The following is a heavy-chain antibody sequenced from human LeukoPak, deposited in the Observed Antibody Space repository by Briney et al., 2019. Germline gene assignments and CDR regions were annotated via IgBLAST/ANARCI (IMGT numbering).Heavy chain of an antibody. D-gene: IGHD6-19*01. J-gene: IGHJ6*02. V-gene: IGHV3-23*01. Sequence: GGSLRLSCAASGFTFSNYAMNWVRQAPGKGLEWVSAVSGNGATTYYADSVKGRFTISRDNSRNTLSLQMNSLRAEDTAVYYCARDQSSGWPYYYYYGMDVWGQGTTVTVSS. CDR2: VSGNGATT. CDR1: GFTFSNYA. CDR3: ARDQSSGWPYYYYYGMDV.